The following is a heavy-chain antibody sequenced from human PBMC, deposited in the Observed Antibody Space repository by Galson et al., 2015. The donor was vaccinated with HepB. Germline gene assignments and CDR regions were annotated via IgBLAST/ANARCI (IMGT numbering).Heavy chain of an antibody. Sequence: SLRLSCAASGLTFNSYAMSWVRQAPGKGLEWVSGINGRGGSTYYADSVKGRFTISRDNSKSTLYLQMNSPRAEDTAVYYCAKGGDASGYYLGAEYFHHWGQGTLVTVSS. V-gene: IGHV3-23*01. CDR2: INGRGGST. CDR3: AKGGDASGYYLGAEYFHH. CDR1: GLTFNSYA. J-gene: IGHJ1*01. D-gene: IGHD3-22*01.